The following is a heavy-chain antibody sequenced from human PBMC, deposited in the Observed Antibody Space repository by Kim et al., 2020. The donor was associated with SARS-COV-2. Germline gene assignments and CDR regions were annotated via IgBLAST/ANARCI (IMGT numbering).Heavy chain of an antibody. CDR3: VKGRKAAAGTGLDY. Sequence: GGSLRLSCSASGFTFSSYAMHWVRQAPGKGLEYVSAISSNGGSTYYADSVKGRFTISRDNSKNTLYLQMSSLRAEDTAVYYCVKGRKAAAGTGLDYWGQGTLVTVSS. D-gene: IGHD6-13*01. CDR1: GFTFSSYA. CDR2: ISSNGGST. V-gene: IGHV3-64D*06. J-gene: IGHJ4*02.